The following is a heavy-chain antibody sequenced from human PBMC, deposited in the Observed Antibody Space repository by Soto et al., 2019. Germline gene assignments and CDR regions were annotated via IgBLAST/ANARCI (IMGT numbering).Heavy chain of an antibody. CDR3: ARKPGVVWNYVDY. CDR1: GYSFTSYW. CDR2: IDPSDSYT. D-gene: IGHD2-15*01. Sequence: LGESLKISCKGSGYSFTSYWISWVRQMPGKGLEWMGRIDPSDSYTNYSPSFQGHVTISADKSISTAYLQWSSLKASDTAMYYCARKPGVVWNYVDYWGQGTLGTVSA. J-gene: IGHJ4*02. V-gene: IGHV5-10-1*01.